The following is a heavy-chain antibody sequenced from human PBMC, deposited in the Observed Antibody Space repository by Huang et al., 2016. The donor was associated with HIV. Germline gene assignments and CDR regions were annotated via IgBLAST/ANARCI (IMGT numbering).Heavy chain of an antibody. CDR1: GFILSNYG. V-gene: IGHV3-33*04. CDR2: IRNDGMKK. J-gene: IGHJ4*02. Sequence: VQLIESGGGVVQPGKSLRLSCATSGFILSNYGMHWVRQAPGKGLKWVAFIRNDGMKKNYADSVRRRFTVGRDNGNNTLFLQMRSLGVDDTAVYYCARGDYYDSSGYHPGYFDYWGQGILVTVSS. CDR3: ARGDYYDSSGYHPGYFDY. D-gene: IGHD3-22*01.